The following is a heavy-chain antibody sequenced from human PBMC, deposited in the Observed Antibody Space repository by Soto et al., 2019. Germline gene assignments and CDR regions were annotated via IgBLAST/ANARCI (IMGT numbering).Heavy chain of an antibody. J-gene: IGHJ4*02. D-gene: IGHD6-19*01. CDR1: NGSISTNGHY. CDR3: AREQWGFDS. V-gene: IGHV4-31*01. Sequence: QVQLQESGPELVKSSQTLSLTCTVSNGSISTNGHYWTWIRQRPGKGLEWIAYIYYTGNSYYNPSLKIQLTISIDTSKNQFALTLRSVTAADTAVYYCAREQWGFDSWGQGTLVTVSS. CDR2: IYYTGNS.